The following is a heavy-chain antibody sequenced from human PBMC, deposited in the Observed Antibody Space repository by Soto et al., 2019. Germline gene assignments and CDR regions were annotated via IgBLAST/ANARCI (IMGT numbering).Heavy chain of an antibody. CDR3: ARGGIQLSYAFDY. CDR2: IYFSGST. J-gene: IGHJ4*02. Sequence: SETLSLTCTVSGASVNSGGYYWSWIRQLPGKGLEWIGYIYFSGSTYYNPSLESRVTISLDTSQNQFSLKLSSVTAADTAVYYCARGGIQLSYAFDYWGQGILVTVSS. CDR1: GASVNSGGYY. D-gene: IGHD5-18*01. V-gene: IGHV4-31*03.